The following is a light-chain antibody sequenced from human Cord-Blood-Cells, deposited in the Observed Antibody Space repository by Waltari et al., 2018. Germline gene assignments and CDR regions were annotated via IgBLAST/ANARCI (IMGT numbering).Light chain of an antibody. CDR1: SSDVGGYNY. J-gene: IGLJ3*02. CDR3: SSYTSSSTWV. Sequence: QSALTQTASVSGSPGQSLTIPCTGTSSDVGGYNYVSWYQHHPGKAPKLMIYDVSNLPSGVSNRFSGSNSGNTASLTIAGLQAEDEADYYCSSYTSSSTWVFGGGTKLTVL. CDR2: DVS. V-gene: IGLV2-14*03.